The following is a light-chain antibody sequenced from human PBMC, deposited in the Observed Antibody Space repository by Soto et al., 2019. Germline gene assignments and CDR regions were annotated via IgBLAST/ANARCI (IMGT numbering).Light chain of an antibody. CDR2: KAS. V-gene: IGKV1-5*03. CDR3: QQYSDWPST. J-gene: IGKJ5*01. Sequence: IQMTQSPSTLSASVGYRFTITCRASQSISSWLAWYQQKPGKAPKLMIYKASSLESGVPSRFSGSGYGTEFTLTISSLQSEDFAVYHCQQYSDWPSTFGQGTRLEIK. CDR1: QSISSW.